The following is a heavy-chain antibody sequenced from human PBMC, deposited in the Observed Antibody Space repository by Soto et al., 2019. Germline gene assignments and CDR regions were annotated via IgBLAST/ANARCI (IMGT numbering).Heavy chain of an antibody. D-gene: IGHD3-22*01. CDR1: GFTFSSYG. CDR3: AKEVTDYYDSSGYFDY. Sequence: QVQLVESGGGVVQPGRSLRLSCAASGFTFSSYGMHWVRQAPGKGLEWVAVISYDGSNKYYADSLKGRFTISRDNSKNTLYLQMNSRRAEDTAVYYCAKEVTDYYDSSGYFDYWGQGTLVTVSS. J-gene: IGHJ4*02. CDR2: ISYDGSNK. V-gene: IGHV3-30*18.